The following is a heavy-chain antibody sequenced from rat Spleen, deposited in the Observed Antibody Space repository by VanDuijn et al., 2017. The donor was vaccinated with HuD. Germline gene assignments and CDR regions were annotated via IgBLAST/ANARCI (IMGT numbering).Heavy chain of an antibody. V-gene: IGHV5-29*01. Sequence: EVQLVESDGGLVQPGRSLKLSCAASEFTFSDYYMAWVRQAPTKGLEWVATISYDGSSTYYRDSVKGRFTISRDNAKSTLYLQMDSLRSEDTATYYCTRDRILRSTGFDYWGQGVMVTVSS. CDR1: EFTFSDYY. D-gene: IGHD1-6*01. CDR3: TRDRILRSTGFDY. CDR2: ISYDGSST. J-gene: IGHJ2*01.